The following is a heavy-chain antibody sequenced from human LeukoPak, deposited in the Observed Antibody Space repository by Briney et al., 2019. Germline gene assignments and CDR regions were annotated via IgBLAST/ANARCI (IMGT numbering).Heavy chain of an antibody. D-gene: IGHD6-13*01. CDR2: IIPIFGTA. Sequence: ASVKVSCKASGGTFSSYAISWVRQAPGQGLEWMGGIIPIFGTANYAQKFQGRVTITADESTSTAYMELSSLRSDDTAVYYCARGRSVGSWYLNDHFDYWGQGTLVTVSS. CDR3: ARGRSVGSWYLNDHFDY. CDR1: GGTFSSYA. V-gene: IGHV1-69*13. J-gene: IGHJ4*02.